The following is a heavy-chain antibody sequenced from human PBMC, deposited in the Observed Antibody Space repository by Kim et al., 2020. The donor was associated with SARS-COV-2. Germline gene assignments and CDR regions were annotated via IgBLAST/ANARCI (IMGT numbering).Heavy chain of an antibody. D-gene: IGHD1-26*01. V-gene: IGHV1-18*01. Sequence: YAQKLQCRVTMTTGTSTSTAYMELRSLRSDDTAVYYCARSPSGRHLMFDYWGQGTLVTVSS. J-gene: IGHJ4*02. CDR3: ARSPSGRHLMFDY.